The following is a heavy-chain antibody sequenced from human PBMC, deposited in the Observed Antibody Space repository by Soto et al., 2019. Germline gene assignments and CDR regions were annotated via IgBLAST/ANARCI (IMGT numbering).Heavy chain of an antibody. CDR2: IIPIFGTA. Sequence: SVKVSCKASGGTFSSYAISWVRQAPGQGLEWMGGIIPIFGTANYAQKFQGRVTITADESTSTAYMELSSLRSEDTAVYYCARSLGTYYYDSSGYYWDYWGQGTLVTVSS. CDR3: ARSLGTYYYDSSGYYWDY. J-gene: IGHJ4*02. D-gene: IGHD3-22*01. CDR1: GGTFSSYA. V-gene: IGHV1-69*13.